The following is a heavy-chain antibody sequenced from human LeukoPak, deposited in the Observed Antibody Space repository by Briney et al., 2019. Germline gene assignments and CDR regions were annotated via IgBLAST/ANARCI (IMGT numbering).Heavy chain of an antibody. CDR3: ARAYSSSSGRPFDY. V-gene: IGHV4-59*11. D-gene: IGHD6-6*01. J-gene: IGHJ4*02. CDR2: IYYTGTT. Sequence: SETLSLTCSVSGGSISSHYWSWIRQPPGKELEWIGYIYYTGTTNYKPSLKSRVTISVDTSKNQFSLNLTSVTAADTAVYYCARAYSSSSGRPFDYWGQGTLVTVSS. CDR1: GGSISSHY.